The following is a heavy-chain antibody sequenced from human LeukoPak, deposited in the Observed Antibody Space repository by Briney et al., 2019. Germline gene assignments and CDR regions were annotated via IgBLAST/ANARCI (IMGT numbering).Heavy chain of an antibody. CDR1: GFTFSSYA. CDR3: AKDQYYGDHGGGAFDI. CDR2: TSGSGGRT. Sequence: PRGSLRLSCAASGFTFSSYAMSWVCQAPGKGQEWDSATSGSGGRTFYADSVKGRFTISRDNSKNTLYLQMNSLRAEDTAVYYCAKDQYYGDHGGGAFDIWGQGTMVSVSS. J-gene: IGHJ3*02. V-gene: IGHV3-23*01. D-gene: IGHD4-17*01.